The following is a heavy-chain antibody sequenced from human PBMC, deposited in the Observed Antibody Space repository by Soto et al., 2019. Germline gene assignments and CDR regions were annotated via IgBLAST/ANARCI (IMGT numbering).Heavy chain of an antibody. CDR3: ARSVGGSNVNFDY. J-gene: IGHJ4*02. V-gene: IGHV1-8*01. D-gene: IGHD3-10*01. CDR2: MNPDRGNT. Sequence: ASVKVSCKASGYTFTSYDINWVRQATGQGPEWMGWMNPDRGNTGYVQKFQGRVTMTRNTAISTAYMDLSSLRSEDTAVYYCARSVGGSNVNFDYWGQGTLVTVS. CDR1: GYTFTSYD.